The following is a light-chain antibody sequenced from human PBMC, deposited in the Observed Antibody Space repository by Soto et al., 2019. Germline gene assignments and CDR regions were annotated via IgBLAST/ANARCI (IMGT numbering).Light chain of an antibody. V-gene: IGLV2-11*01. CDR3: AAWDDSLSGWV. CDR2: DVS. Sequence: QSALTQPRSVSGSPGQSVTISCTGTSSDVGGYIYVSWYQQYPAKAPKVMIYDVSRRPSGVPDRFSGSKSGNTASLTISGLQAEDEAVYYCAAWDDSLSGWVFGGGTKLTVL. CDR1: SSDVGGYIY. J-gene: IGLJ3*02.